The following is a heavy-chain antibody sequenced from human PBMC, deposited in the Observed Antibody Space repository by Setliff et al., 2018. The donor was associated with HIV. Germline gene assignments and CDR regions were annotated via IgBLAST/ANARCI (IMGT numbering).Heavy chain of an antibody. CDR2: INHSGST. J-gene: IGHJ4*02. Sequence: KPSETLSLTCAVYGGSFSGYYWSWSRQPPGKGLEWIGEINHSGSTNYNMSLWSRVTISLDASRNQFSLELISVTAADTAVYYCAGGXXTTSIDYWAQGTLVTVSS. CDR3: AGGXXTTSIDY. V-gene: IGHV4-34*01. D-gene: IGHD1-26*01. CDR1: GGSFSGYY.